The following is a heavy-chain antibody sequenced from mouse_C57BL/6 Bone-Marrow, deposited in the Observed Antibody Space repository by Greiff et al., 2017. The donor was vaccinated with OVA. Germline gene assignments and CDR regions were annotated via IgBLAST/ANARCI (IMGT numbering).Heavy chain of an antibody. CDR1: GFTFSSYA. V-gene: IGHV5-4*01. J-gene: IGHJ2*01. D-gene: IGHD1-1*01. CDR3: AREDYGSSYGFDY. Sequence: EVQRVESGGGLVKPGGSLKLSCAASGFTFSSYAMSWVRQTPEKRLEWVATISDGGSYTYYPDNVKGRFTISRDNAKNNLYLQMSHLKSEDTAMYYCAREDYGSSYGFDYWGQGTTLTVSS. CDR2: ISDGGSYT.